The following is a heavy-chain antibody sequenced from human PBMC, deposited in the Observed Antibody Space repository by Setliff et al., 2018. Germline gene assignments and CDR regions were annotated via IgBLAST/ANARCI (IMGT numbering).Heavy chain of an antibody. D-gene: IGHD3-22*01. J-gene: IGHJ4*02. V-gene: IGHV1-18*01. CDR2: ISAYNGYI. CDR1: GYTFTSYG. Sequence: ASVKVSCKSSGYTFTSYGINWVRQAPGQGLEWMGWISAYNGYIIYAQKLQGRVTMTTDTSTSTAYMEVRSLRSDDTAVYYCARASGSYHSSGYYTYYFDYWGQGTLVTVSS. CDR3: ARASGSYHSSGYYTYYFDY.